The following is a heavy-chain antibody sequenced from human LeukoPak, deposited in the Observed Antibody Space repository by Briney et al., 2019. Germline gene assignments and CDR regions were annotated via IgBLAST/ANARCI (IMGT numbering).Heavy chain of an antibody. Sequence: SVKVSCKASGGTFTSYAISWVRQAPGQGLEWMGGIIPIFGTANYAQKFQGRVTITADKSTRTAYMELSSLRSEDTAVYYCARVEPAYYYGSGSFELNWFDPWGQGTLVTVSS. CDR1: GGTFTSYA. V-gene: IGHV1-69*06. CDR2: IIPIFGTA. CDR3: ARVEPAYYYGSGSFELNWFDP. D-gene: IGHD3-10*01. J-gene: IGHJ5*02.